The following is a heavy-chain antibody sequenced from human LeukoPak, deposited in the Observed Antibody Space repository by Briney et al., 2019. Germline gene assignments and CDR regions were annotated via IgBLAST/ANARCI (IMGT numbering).Heavy chain of an antibody. D-gene: IGHD6-13*01. J-gene: IGHJ4*02. V-gene: IGHV1-69*13. CDR1: GGTFSSYA. CDR3: ARVFQKQLSDY. CDR2: IIPIFGTA. Sequence: GASVKVSCKASGGTFSSYAISWVRQAPGQGLEWMGGIIPIFGTANYAQKFQGRVTITADESTSTAYMELSRLRSDDTAVYYCARVFQKQLSDYWGQGSLVTVSS.